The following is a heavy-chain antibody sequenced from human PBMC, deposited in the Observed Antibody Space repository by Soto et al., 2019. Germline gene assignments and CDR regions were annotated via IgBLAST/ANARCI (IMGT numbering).Heavy chain of an antibody. Sequence: GGSLRLSCAASGFTFSSYGMHWVRQAPGKGLEWVAVISYDGSNKYYADSVKGRFTISRDNSKNTLYLQMNSLRAEDTAVYYCAKDLAEMIGGSYYYYSGMDVWGQGTTVTVSS. CDR2: ISYDGSNK. J-gene: IGHJ6*02. CDR3: AKDLAEMIGGSYYYYSGMDV. CDR1: GFTFSSYG. D-gene: IGHD1-26*01. V-gene: IGHV3-30*18.